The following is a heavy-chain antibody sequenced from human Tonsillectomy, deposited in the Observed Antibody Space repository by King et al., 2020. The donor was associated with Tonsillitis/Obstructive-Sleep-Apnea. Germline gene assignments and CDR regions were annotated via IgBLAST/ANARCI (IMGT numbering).Heavy chain of an antibody. Sequence: VQLVESGGDVVQPGRSLRLSCAASGFTFSSYAMHWVRQAPGKGLEWVAVISYDGSNKYYADSVKGRFTISRDNSKNTLYLQMNSLRAEDTAVYYCARDQSITYFDCWGQGTLITVSS. V-gene: IGHV3-30*04. J-gene: IGHJ4*02. CDR2: ISYDGSNK. D-gene: IGHD2-21*01. CDR3: ARDQSITYFDC. CDR1: GFTFSSYA.